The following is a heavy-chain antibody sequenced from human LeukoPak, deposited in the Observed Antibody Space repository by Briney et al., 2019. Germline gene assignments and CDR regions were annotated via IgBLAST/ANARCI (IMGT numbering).Heavy chain of an antibody. CDR3: ATLGPYGESYYGMDV. J-gene: IGHJ6*04. CDR1: GYIFTKYV. CDR2: IKAGNGDT. V-gene: IGHV1-3*01. D-gene: IGHD4-17*01. Sequence: GASVKVSCKASGYIFTKYVVHWVRQAPGQRPEWMGWIKAGNGDTKYSQNFQDRLTITRDTSASTVYMEVSSLRSEDTAVYYCATLGPYGESYYGMDVWGKGTTVTVSS.